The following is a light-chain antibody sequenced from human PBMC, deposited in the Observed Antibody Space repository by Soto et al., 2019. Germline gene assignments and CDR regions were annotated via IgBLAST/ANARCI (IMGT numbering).Light chain of an antibody. CDR3: QQYNSFLFT. V-gene: IGKV1-5*02. Sequence: DIQMTQYPSTLSASVGDRVTIICRASQSISSWLAWYQQKPGKAPKLLIYDGSTLESGVPSRFSGSGSETEFTLTISSLQPDDLASYYCQQYNSFLFTFGQGTKVDIK. CDR1: QSISSW. CDR2: DGS. J-gene: IGKJ2*01.